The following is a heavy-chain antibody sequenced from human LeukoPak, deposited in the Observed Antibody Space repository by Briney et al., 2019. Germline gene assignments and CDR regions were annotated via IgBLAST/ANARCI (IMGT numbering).Heavy chain of an antibody. D-gene: IGHD3-16*01. CDR2: VYYGGST. J-gene: IGHJ4*02. CDR3: ASHMMTFGGHILHNFDY. V-gene: IGHV4-39*01. Sequence: SETLSLTWTVSGGSITRSTYYWGWLRQPPGRGLEWIGSVYYGGSTYYNPSVESRVTISVDTSKNQFSLKLSSVTAADAAVYYCASHMMTFGGHILHNFDYWGQGTLVTVSS. CDR1: GGSITRSTYY.